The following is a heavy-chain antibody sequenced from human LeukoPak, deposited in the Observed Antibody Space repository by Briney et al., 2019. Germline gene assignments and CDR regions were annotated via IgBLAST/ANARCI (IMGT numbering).Heavy chain of an antibody. CDR1: GFTFSSYW. J-gene: IGHJ4*02. CDR2: INSDGSST. V-gene: IGHV3-74*01. CDR3: ARDRGLRYFDSFDF. Sequence: GGSLRLSCAASGFTFSSYWMHWVRQAPGKGLVWVSRINSDGSSTSYADSVKARFTISRDNVKNLVHLQMNGLRAEDTAVYYCARDRGLRYFDSFDFWGQGTRVTVSS. D-gene: IGHD3-9*01.